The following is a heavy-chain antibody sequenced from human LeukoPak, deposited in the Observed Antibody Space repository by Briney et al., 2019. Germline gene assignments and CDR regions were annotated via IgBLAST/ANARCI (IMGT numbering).Heavy chain of an antibody. J-gene: IGHJ4*02. Sequence: GGSLRLSCAASGFTFSSYAMSWVRQAPGKGLEWVSAISGSGGSTYYADSVKGRFTISRDTSKNTLYLQMNSLRADDTAVYYCAKKGAYDYGDYGGGLNFDYWGQGTLVTVSS. CDR1: GFTFSSYA. CDR2: ISGSGGST. V-gene: IGHV3-23*01. D-gene: IGHD4-17*01. CDR3: AKKGAYDYGDYGGGLNFDY.